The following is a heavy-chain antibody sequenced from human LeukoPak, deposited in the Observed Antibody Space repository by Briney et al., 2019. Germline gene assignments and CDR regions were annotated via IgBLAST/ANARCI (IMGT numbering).Heavy chain of an antibody. CDR3: ARRAGAYSHPYDY. Sequence: GGSLRLSCEASGFTFNNYAMHWVRQAPGKGLEWVSFIYSDNTHYSDSVKGRFTISRDNSKNTLYLQMNSLRAEDTAVYYCARRAGAYSHPYDYWGQGTLVTVSS. CDR2: IYSDNT. V-gene: IGHV3-53*01. CDR1: GFTFNNYA. J-gene: IGHJ4*02. D-gene: IGHD4/OR15-4a*01.